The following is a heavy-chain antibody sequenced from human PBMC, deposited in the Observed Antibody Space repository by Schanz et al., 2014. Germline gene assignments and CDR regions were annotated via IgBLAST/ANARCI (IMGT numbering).Heavy chain of an antibody. Sequence: QVQLIQSGAEVKKPGASVKVSCTAPGYTFTSYDINWVRQAPGQGLEWLGWMNPNSGNTGYAQKCQGRVTMTRNTSISTAYMELSSLRSEDTAVYYCARSASSSWDCFDYWGQGTLVTVSS. V-gene: IGHV1-8*01. CDR1: GYTFTSYD. J-gene: IGHJ4*02. CDR2: MNPNSGNT. CDR3: ARSASSSWDCFDY. D-gene: IGHD6-13*01.